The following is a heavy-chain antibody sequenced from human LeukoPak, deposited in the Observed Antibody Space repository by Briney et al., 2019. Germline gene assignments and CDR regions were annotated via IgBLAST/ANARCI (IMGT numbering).Heavy chain of an antibody. D-gene: IGHD5/OR15-5a*01. CDR2: ISSGSSYI. CDR3: ARVTGTSTNWFDP. V-gene: IGHV3-21*01. Sequence: GGSLRLSCAASGFTFSSYSMDWVRQAPGKGLEWVSSISSGSSYIYYADSVKGRFTISRDNAKNSLYLQMNSLRAEDTAVYYCARVTGTSTNWFDPWGQGTLVTVSS. CDR1: GFTFSSYS. J-gene: IGHJ5*02.